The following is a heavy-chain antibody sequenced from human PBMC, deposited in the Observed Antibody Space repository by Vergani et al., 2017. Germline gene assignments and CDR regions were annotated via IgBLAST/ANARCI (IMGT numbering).Heavy chain of an antibody. J-gene: IGHJ6*03. CDR2: ISSSSSYI. CDR1: GFTFSSYS. CDR3: AREPPFGSEYTYYMDV. Sequence: EVQLVESGGGLVKPGGSLRLSCAASGFTFSSYSMNWVRQAPGKGLEWVSSISSSSSYIYYADSVKGRFTISRDNAKNSLYLQMNSRRAEDTAVYYCAREPPFGSEYTYYMDVWGKGTTVTVSS. V-gene: IGHV3-21*01. D-gene: IGHD3-10*01.